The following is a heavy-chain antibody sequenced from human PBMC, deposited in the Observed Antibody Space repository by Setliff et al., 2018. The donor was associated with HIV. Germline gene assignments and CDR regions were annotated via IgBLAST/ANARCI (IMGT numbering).Heavy chain of an antibody. Sequence: SETLSLTCAVFDGSIGSYRWNWIRQTPGKGLEWIGFISYSGTTDYNPSLKSRVTISIDTSKNQFSLKLTSVTAADTAVYYCAGGPGTTSIDYWAQGTLVTVSS. D-gene: IGHD1-26*01. CDR2: ISYSGTT. CDR1: DGSIGSYR. CDR3: AGGPGTTSIDY. V-gene: IGHV4-59*12. J-gene: IGHJ4*02.